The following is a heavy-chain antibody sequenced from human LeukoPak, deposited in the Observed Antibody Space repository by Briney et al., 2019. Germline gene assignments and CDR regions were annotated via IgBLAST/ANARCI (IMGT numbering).Heavy chain of an antibody. J-gene: IGHJ6*02. Sequence: GGSLRLSCAASGFTFSDYYMSWIRQAPGKGLEWVSYISSSGSTIYYADSVKGRFTISRDNAKNSLYLQMNSLRAEDTAVYYCARLPVSTIFGVVLPMAEYYYYGMDVWGQGTTVTVSS. CDR1: GFTFSDYY. D-gene: IGHD3-3*01. CDR3: ARLPVSTIFGVVLPMAEYYYYGMDV. CDR2: ISSSGSTI. V-gene: IGHV3-11*01.